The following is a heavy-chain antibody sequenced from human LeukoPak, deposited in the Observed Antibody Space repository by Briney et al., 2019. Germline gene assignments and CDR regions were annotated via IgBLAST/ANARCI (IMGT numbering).Heavy chain of an antibody. CDR2: ISSRSTTI. CDR3: ATRGIAALADYDI. V-gene: IGHV3-11*04. Sequence: GGSLRLSCSASGFTFSDYHMCWVRQAPGKGLEWVSYISSRSTTIYYADSVKGRFTISRDNAKNSLYLQMTGLRVEDTAVYYCATRGIAALADYDIWGQGTMVTVSS. D-gene: IGHD6-6*01. J-gene: IGHJ3*02. CDR1: GFTFSDYH.